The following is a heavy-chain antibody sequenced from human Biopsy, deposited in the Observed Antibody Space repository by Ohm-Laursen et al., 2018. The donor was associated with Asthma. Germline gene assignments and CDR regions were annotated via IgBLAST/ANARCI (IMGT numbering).Heavy chain of an antibody. CDR3: VRGSSSWHHGPFHYYYGLDV. CDR2: IYYSGTT. V-gene: IGHV4-39*01. CDR1: SGSGGYMQSGNYS. Sequence: GTLSLTCSLSSGSGGYMQSGNYSWGWIRQPPGKGLEWIGSIYYSGTTSYNPSLESRVTVSANTSKNQFSLKLTPVTAADTAVYYCVRGSSSWHHGPFHYYYGLDVWGQGTTATVSS. J-gene: IGHJ6*02. D-gene: IGHD6-13*01.